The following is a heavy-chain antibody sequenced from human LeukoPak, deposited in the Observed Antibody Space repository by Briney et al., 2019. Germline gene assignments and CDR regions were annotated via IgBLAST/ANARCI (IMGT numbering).Heavy chain of an antibody. CDR3: AKSDSSGYYYFDY. V-gene: IGHV3-23*01. CDR2: ISGSGGST. Sequence: GGSLRLSCAASGFTFSSYAMSWVRQAPGKGLEWVSAISGSGGSTYYADSVKGRFTISRDNSKNTLYLQMNSLRAEDTAVHYCAKSDSSGYYYFDYWGQGTLVTVSS. J-gene: IGHJ4*02. D-gene: IGHD3-22*01. CDR1: GFTFSSYA.